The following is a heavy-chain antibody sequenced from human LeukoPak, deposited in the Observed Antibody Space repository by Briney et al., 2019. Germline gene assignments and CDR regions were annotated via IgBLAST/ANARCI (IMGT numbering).Heavy chain of an antibody. J-gene: IGHJ3*02. V-gene: IGHV3-74*01. D-gene: IGHD3-3*01. CDR2: INSDGSTT. CDR3: AKVEWRGNAFDI. Sequence: PGGSLRLSCAASGFTFSSYWMHWVRQAPGKGLVWVSRINSDGSTTNYADSVKGRFTISRDNAKNTLYLQMRSLRAEDTAVYYCAKVEWRGNAFDIWGQGTMVTVPA. CDR1: GFTFSSYW.